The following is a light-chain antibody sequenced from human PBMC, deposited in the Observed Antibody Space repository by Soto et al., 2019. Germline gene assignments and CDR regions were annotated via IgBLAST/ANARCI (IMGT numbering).Light chain of an antibody. CDR2: AAS. Sequence: DIEMTQSPTSLSASVGDRVTITCRASQTIASHLNWYQQKPGEAPKLLIYAASSLQSGVPSRFSGTSSGTTFTLIISSLQPEDFATYSCQQSHTFPLTFSPGTREEIK. CDR3: QQSHTFPLT. J-gene: IGKJ3*01. CDR1: QTIASH. V-gene: IGKV1-39*01.